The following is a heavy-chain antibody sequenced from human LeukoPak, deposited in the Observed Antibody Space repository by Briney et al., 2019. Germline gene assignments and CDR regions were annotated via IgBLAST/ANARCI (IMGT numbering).Heavy chain of an antibody. V-gene: IGHV3-23*01. J-gene: IGHJ5*02. CDR2: ISSGGTNT. Sequence: GGSLRLSCAASGFTFSSYAMNWVRQAPGKGLGWVSVISSGGTNTYYADSVKGRFTVSRDNSKNTMYLQMNSLRAEDTAVYYCARGRGSENYNWFDPWGQGTLVTVSS. CDR3: ARGRGSENYNWFDP. D-gene: IGHD3-10*01. CDR1: GFTFSSYA.